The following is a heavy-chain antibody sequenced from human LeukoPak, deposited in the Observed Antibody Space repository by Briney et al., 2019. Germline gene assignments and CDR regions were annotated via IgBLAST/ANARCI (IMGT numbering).Heavy chain of an antibody. CDR3: ARGSVDYVWGSYRRGYFDY. D-gene: IGHD3-16*02. J-gene: IGHJ4*02. V-gene: IGHV4-34*01. Sequence: SETLSLTCAVYGGSFSGYYWSWIRQPPGKGLEWIGEINHSGSTNYNPSLKSRVTTSADTSKNQFSLKLSSVTAADTAVYYCARGSVDYVWGSYRRGYFDYWGQGTLVTVSS. CDR1: GGSFSGYY. CDR2: INHSGST.